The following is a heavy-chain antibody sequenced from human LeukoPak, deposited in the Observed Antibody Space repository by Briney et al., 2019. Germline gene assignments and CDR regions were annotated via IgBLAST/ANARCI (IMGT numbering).Heavy chain of an antibody. CDR2: ISSDGGST. J-gene: IGHJ4*02. V-gene: IGHV3-64*01. CDR1: GFTFSSYA. D-gene: IGHD7-27*01. Sequence: GGSLRLSCAASGFTFSSYAMHWVRQAPGKGLDYVSAISSDGGSTYYANSVKGRFTISRDNSKNTLYLQMNSLRGEDTAVYYCARDRSPVTGGDYFDYWGQGTLVTVSS. CDR3: ARDRSPVTGGDYFDY.